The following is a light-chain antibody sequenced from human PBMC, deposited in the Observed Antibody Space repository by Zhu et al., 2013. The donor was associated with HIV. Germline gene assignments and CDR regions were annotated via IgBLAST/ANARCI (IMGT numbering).Light chain of an antibody. V-gene: IGKV1-5*01. CDR1: QSISSW. CDR3: QQYNTFSGT. CDR2: DAS. J-gene: IGKJ2*01. Sequence: DIQMTQSPSTLSASVGDRVTITCRASQSISSWLAWYRQKPGEAPTLLIYDASRLASGVPSKFSGSGSGTEFTLTINGLQPNDLATYYCQQYNTFSGTFGQGTRLDIK.